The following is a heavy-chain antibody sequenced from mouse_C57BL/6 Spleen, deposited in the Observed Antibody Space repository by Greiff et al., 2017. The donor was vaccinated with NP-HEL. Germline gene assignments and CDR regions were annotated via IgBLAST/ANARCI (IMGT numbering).Heavy chain of an antibody. J-gene: IGHJ2*01. Sequence: VQLQQSGAELARPGASVKMSCKASGYTFTSYTMHWVKQRPGQGLEWIGYINPSSGYTKYNQKFTDKATLTADKSSSTAYMQLSSLTSEDSAVYYCARWGTTVVADYWGQGTTLTVSS. V-gene: IGHV1-4*01. CDR1: GYTFTSYT. CDR2: INPSSGYT. D-gene: IGHD1-1*01. CDR3: ARWGTTVVADY.